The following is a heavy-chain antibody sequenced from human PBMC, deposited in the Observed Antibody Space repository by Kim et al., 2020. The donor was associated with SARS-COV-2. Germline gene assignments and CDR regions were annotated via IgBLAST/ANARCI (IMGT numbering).Heavy chain of an antibody. D-gene: IGHD3-3*01. V-gene: IGHV1-3*01. CDR2: INAGSGNT. J-gene: IGHJ4*02. CDR3: ARGGAVLRFLEWLSSYFDY. CDR1: GYTFSNYA. Sequence: ASVKVSCKASGYTFSNYAMHWVRQAPGQRLEWMGWINAGSGNTEYSQKFQGRLIITRDTSASTAYMELSSLRSEDTAVYYCARGGAVLRFLEWLSSYFDYWGQGTLVPVSP.